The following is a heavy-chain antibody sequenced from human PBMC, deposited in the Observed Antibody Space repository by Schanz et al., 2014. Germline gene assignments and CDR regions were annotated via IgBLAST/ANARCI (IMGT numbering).Heavy chain of an antibody. CDR2: ISGSGETT. CDR1: GFTFSSYA. Sequence: EVQLLESGGGLVQPGGSLRLSCAASGFTFSSYAMSWVRQAPGKGLEWVSAISGSGETTYYADSVKGRFTISRDNSKNALYLQMNSLRTEDTVVYYCARRITGTHPNPCYHGMDVWGQGTTVTVSS. V-gene: IGHV3-23*01. CDR3: ARRITGTHPNPCYHGMDV. J-gene: IGHJ6*02. D-gene: IGHD1-20*01.